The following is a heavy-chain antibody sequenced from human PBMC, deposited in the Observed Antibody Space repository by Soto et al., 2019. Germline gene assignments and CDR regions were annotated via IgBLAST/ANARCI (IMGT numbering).Heavy chain of an antibody. CDR2: ISLSGST. CDR3: ARIPLGSEYRHYFNMDV. CDR1: GVSISSHH. J-gene: IGHJ6*03. D-gene: IGHD2-15*01. V-gene: IGHV4-59*11. Sequence: SETLSLTCTVSGVSISSHHWTWIRQPPGNGLEWIGYISLSGSTNYISSLRSRATMSVDTSKNQFSLRLSSVTAADTAVYFCARIPLGSEYRHYFNMDVWGKGTTVTVSS.